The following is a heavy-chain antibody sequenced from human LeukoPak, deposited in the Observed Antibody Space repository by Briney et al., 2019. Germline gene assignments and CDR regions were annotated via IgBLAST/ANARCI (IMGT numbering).Heavy chain of an antibody. Sequence: SETLSLPCTISVGSISIYSWSWIRQPPGRGVEGIGYIYYTGSTNYNPSLKSRVIISVDTSKNQFSLKLSSVTAADTAVYYCTKTLSRWDPFDYWGQGTLVTVSS. CDR1: VGSISIYS. J-gene: IGHJ4*02. CDR2: IYYTGST. CDR3: TKTLSRWDPFDY. V-gene: IGHV4-59*01. D-gene: IGHD1-26*01.